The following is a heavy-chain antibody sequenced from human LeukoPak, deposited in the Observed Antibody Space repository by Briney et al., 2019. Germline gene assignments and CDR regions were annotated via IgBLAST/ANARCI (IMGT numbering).Heavy chain of an antibody. Sequence: PSETLSLTCAVYGGSFSGYYWSWIRQPPGKGLEWIGEINHSGSTNYNPSLKSRVTISVDTSKNQFSLKLSSVTAADTAVYYCASAASSYYGMDVWGQGTTVTVSS. CDR1: GGSFSGYY. J-gene: IGHJ6*02. V-gene: IGHV4-34*01. CDR2: INHSGST. D-gene: IGHD6-25*01. CDR3: ASAASSYYGMDV.